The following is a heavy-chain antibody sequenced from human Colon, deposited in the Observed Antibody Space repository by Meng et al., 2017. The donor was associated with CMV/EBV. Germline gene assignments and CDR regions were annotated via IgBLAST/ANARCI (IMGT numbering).Heavy chain of an antibody. V-gene: IGHV4-39*07. CDR2: MYFSGIA. CDR1: GDPISSGSHS. J-gene: IGHJ4*02. D-gene: IGHD1-26*01. CDR3: ARDLTNKWFYY. Sequence: QMPLQDSGPGLVKPAEALSLTCTASGDPISSGSHSWAWFLQPPGKRLEWIGSMYFSGIADYNPSLKSRVTISLHATQKQFSLRLTSVTAADSAVYFCARDLTNKWFYYWGQGTLVTVSS.